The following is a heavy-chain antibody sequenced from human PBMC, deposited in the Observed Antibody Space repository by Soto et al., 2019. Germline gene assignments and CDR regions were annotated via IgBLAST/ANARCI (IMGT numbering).Heavy chain of an antibody. Sequence: EVQMLESGGGLVQAGGSLRLSCAATGFTVRNNGMSWVHQAPGKGQEWVASFSSGSGDTHYADSLKGRFASSRDNSKNTLYLQMNSLRGEDTALYYCAGHGGYSYLGQGTLVTVSS. J-gene: IGHJ4*02. V-gene: IGHV3-23*01. D-gene: IGHD2-15*01. CDR2: FSSGSGDT. CDR3: AGHGGYSY. CDR1: GFTVRNNG.